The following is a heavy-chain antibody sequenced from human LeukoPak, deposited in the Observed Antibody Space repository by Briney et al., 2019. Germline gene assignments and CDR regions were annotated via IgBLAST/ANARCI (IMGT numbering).Heavy chain of an antibody. CDR2: IKQDGSEK. J-gene: IGHJ3*02. V-gene: IGHV3-7*01. D-gene: IGHD2/OR15-2a*01. CDR1: GFTFSNYT. Sequence: GGSLRLSCAASGFTFSNYTMSWVRQAPGKGLEWVANIKQDGSEKYYVDSVKGRFTISRDNAKNSLYLQMNSLRAEDTAVYYCARDFLGSPQDDAFDIWGQGTMVTVSS. CDR3: ARDFLGSPQDDAFDI.